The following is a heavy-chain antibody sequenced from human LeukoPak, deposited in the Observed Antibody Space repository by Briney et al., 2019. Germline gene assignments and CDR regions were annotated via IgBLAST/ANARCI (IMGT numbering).Heavy chain of an antibody. J-gene: IGHJ5*02. CDR1: GGSISSSSYY. CDR3: ASEYCSGGSCYSGDWFDP. CDR2: IYYSGST. V-gene: IGHV4-39*07. D-gene: IGHD2-15*01. Sequence: SETLSLTCTVSGGSISSSSYYWGWIRQPPGKGLEWIGSIYYSGSTYYNPSLKSRITISVDTSKNQFSLKLSSVTAADTAVYYCASEYCSGGSCYSGDWFDPWGQGTLVTVSS.